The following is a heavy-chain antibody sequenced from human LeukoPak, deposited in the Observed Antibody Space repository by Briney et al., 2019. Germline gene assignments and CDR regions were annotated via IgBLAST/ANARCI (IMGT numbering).Heavy chain of an antibody. CDR3: ARDRIAVAGTPDDAFDI. V-gene: IGHV3-30-3*01. Sequence: GGSLRLSCAASGFTVSSNYMSWVRQAPGKGLEWVAVISYDGSNKYYADSVKGRFTISRDNSKNTLYLQMNSLRAEDTAVYYCARDRIAVAGTPDDAFDIWGQGTMVTVSS. D-gene: IGHD6-19*01. CDR1: GFTVSSNY. J-gene: IGHJ3*02. CDR2: ISYDGSNK.